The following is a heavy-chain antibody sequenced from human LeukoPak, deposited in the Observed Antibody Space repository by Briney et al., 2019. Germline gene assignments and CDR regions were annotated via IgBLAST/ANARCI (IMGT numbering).Heavy chain of an antibody. V-gene: IGHV1-46*01. CDR3: ARTYCAEDCSIRCFDY. CDR2: INPSGGDT. CDR1: GYTFTGYY. Sequence: ASVKVSCKASGYTFTGYYMHWVRQAPGQGLEWLGIINPSGGDTKYAQKFQGRVTLTRDKSTSTVYMELSSLTSDDTAVYYCARTYCAEDCSIRCFDYWGQGTLVTVSS. D-gene: IGHD2-21*02. J-gene: IGHJ4*02.